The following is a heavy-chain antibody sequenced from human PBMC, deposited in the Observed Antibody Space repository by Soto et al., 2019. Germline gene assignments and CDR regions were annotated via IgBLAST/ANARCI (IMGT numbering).Heavy chain of an antibody. D-gene: IGHD2-15*01. CDR3: AREGYCSGGSCYPQNYYGMEV. CDR1: GGSISSGGYS. CDR2: IYHSGST. V-gene: IGHV4-30-2*01. Sequence: SETLCLTCTVSGGSISSGGYSWSWIRQPPGKGLEWIGYIYHSGSTYYNPSLKSRVTISVDRSKNQFSLKLSSVTAADTAVYYCAREGYCSGGSCYPQNYYGMEVWGQGTTVTVSS. J-gene: IGHJ6*02.